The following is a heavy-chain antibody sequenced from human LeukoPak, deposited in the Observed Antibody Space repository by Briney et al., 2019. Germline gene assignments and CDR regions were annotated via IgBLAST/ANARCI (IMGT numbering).Heavy chain of an antibody. CDR3: ARGPISGATTFPFDC. D-gene: IGHD1-26*01. Sequence: GGSLRLFCAASGFTFSINVMHWVRQAPGKGLECVALISYDGSNKYYADSVKGRFTISRDNSKNTLFLQMNSLKAEDTAVYYCARGPISGATTFPFDCWGQGTLVTVSS. V-gene: IGHV3-30*04. CDR1: GFTFSINV. CDR2: ISYDGSNK. J-gene: IGHJ4*02.